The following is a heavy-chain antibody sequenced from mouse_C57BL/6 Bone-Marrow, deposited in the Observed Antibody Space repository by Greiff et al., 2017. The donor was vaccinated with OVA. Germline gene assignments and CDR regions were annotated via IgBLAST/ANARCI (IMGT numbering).Heavy chain of an antibody. J-gene: IGHJ3*01. D-gene: IGHD2-3*01. CDR2: ISYDGSN. CDR3: ARAYDGYFAY. Sequence: DVKLVESGPGLVKPSQSLSLTCSVTGYSITSGYYWNWIRQFPGNKLEWMGYISYDGSNNYNPSLKNRISITRDTSKNQFFLKLNSVTTEDTATYYCARAYDGYFAYWGQGTLVTVSA. V-gene: IGHV3-6*01. CDR1: GYSITSGYY.